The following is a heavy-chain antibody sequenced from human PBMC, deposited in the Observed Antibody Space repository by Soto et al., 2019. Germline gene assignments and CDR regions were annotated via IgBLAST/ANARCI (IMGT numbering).Heavy chain of an antibody. D-gene: IGHD5-12*01. CDR1: GDSVSSNTAS. J-gene: IGHJ5*02. Sequence: SQTLSLTCAISGDSVSSNTASWNWIRQSPSRGREWLVRTYFRSKWYNDYAVSVKSRIIINPDTSNNQFSLQLNSVTPEDTAVYFCAKGDNLGPKTGYAFDPWGQGIMVTVSS. CDR3: AKGDNLGPKTGYAFDP. V-gene: IGHV6-1*01. CDR2: TYFRSKWYN.